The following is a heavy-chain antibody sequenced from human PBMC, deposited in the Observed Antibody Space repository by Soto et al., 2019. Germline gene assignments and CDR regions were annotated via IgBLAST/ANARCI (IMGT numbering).Heavy chain of an antibody. CDR1: GGSISSSNW. J-gene: IGHJ4*02. Sequence: QVQLQESGPGLVKPSGTLSLTCAVSGGSISSSNWWSWVRQPPGKGLEWIGEIYHSGSTNYNPSLKSRVTISVEKSKNQFSLKLSSVTAADTAVYYCARVGDSNETPGESGAIPLDYWGQGTLVTVSS. CDR2: IYHSGST. V-gene: IGHV4-4*02. D-gene: IGHD3-22*01. CDR3: ARVGDSNETPGESGAIPLDY.